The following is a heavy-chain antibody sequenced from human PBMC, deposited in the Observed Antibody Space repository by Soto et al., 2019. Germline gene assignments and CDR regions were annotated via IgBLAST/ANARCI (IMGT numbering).Heavy chain of an antibody. CDR2: IYYSGST. J-gene: IGHJ6*02. CDR1: GGSISSGGYY. Sequence: SETLSLTCTVSGGSISSGGYYWSWIRQHPGKGLEWIGYIYYSGSTYYNPSLKSRVTISVDTSKNQFSLKLSSVTAADTAVYYCARAASRLIAARPTHYYGMDVWGQGTTVTVSS. CDR3: ARAASRLIAARPTHYYGMDV. V-gene: IGHV4-31*03. D-gene: IGHD6-6*01.